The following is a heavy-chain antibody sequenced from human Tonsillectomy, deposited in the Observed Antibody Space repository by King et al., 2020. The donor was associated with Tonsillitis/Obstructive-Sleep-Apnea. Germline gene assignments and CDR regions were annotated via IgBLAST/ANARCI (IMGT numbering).Heavy chain of an antibody. V-gene: IGHV1-46*01. CDR3: ERAAPVNSDDYSSWCDP. CDR1: GYTFTTYF. Sequence: VQLVESGAEVKKPGASVKVSCKASGYTFTTYFMHWVRQAPGQGLEWMGIVNPSGGSTIYAQKFQGRVTMTRDTSTSTVYMELSSLRSEDTAVYYCERAAPVNSDDYSSWCDPGGQGTLVTVSS. J-gene: IGHJ5*02. D-gene: IGHD3-16*01. CDR2: VNPSGGST.